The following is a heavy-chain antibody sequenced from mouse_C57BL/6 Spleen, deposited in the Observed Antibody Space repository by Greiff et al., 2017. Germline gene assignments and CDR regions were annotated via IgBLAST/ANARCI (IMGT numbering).Heavy chain of an antibody. CDR2: IWSGGST. CDR3: ARNRDYYGKGWYFDV. CDR1: GFSLTSYG. Sequence: QVQLKQSGPGLVQPSQSLSITCTVSGFSLTSYGVHWVRQSPGKGLEWLGVIWSGGSTDYNAAFISRLSISKDNSKSQVFFKMNSLQADDTAIYYCARNRDYYGKGWYFDVWGTGTTVTVSS. J-gene: IGHJ1*03. D-gene: IGHD1-1*01. V-gene: IGHV2-2*01.